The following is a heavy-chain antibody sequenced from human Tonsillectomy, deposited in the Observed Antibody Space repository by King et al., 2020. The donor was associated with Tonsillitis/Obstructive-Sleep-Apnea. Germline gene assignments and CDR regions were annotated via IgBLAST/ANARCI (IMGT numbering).Heavy chain of an antibody. CDR2: INWNSGAT. J-gene: IGHJ4*02. CDR1: GFNFDDYA. CDR3: AKDLSPPEEGGTYYFDY. V-gene: IGHV3-9*01. Sequence: QLVQSGGGLVQPGRSLRLSCAASGFNFDDYAMHWVRQAPGKGLEWVAGINWNSGATGYADSLKGRFIISRDNAKNSLYLQMNSLRTEDTALYYCAKDLSPPEEGGTYYFDYWGRGTLVTVSS. D-gene: IGHD1-26*01.